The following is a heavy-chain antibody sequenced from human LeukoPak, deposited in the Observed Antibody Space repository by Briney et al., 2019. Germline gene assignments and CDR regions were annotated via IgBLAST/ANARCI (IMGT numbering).Heavy chain of an antibody. CDR1: GFTFDDYA. J-gene: IGHJ4*02. D-gene: IGHD3-10*01. CDR3: AKSSGDSYFDY. Sequence: GRSLRLSCAASGFTFDDYAMHWVRQPPGKGLEWVSRISLNSAIIGYADSVKGRFTISRDNAKNSLYLQMNSLRAEDTAFYYCAKSSGDSYFDYWGQGTLVTVSS. CDR2: ISLNSAII. V-gene: IGHV3-9*01.